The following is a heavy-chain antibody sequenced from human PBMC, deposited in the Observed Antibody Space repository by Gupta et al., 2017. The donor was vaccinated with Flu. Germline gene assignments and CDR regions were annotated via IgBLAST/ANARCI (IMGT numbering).Heavy chain of an antibody. CDR2: IIPIFGTA. Sequence: GIIPIFGTANYAQKFQGRVTITADKSTSTAYMELSSLRSEDTAVYYCARGGPPTGYIIVKWLNYYYYYGMDVWGQGTTVTVSS. CDR3: ARGGPPTGYIIVKWLNYYYYYGMDV. V-gene: IGHV1-69*06. D-gene: IGHD3-22*01. J-gene: IGHJ6*02.